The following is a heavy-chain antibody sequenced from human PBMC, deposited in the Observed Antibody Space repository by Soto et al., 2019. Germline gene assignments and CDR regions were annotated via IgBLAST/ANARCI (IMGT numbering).Heavy chain of an antibody. D-gene: IGHD6-19*01. Sequence: GGSLRLSCAASGFTFSSYAMHWVRQAPGKGLEWVAVISYDGSNKYYADSVKGRFTISRDNSKNTLYLQMNSLRAEDTAVYYCARDGSIAVAGSDYYYYGMDVWGQGTTVTVSS. V-gene: IGHV3-30-3*01. CDR2: ISYDGSNK. CDR3: ARDGSIAVAGSDYYYYGMDV. J-gene: IGHJ6*02. CDR1: GFTFSSYA.